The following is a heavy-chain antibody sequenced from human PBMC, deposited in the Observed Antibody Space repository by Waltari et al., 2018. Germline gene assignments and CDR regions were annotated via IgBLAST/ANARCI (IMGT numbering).Heavy chain of an antibody. V-gene: IGHV4-59*11. CDR3: ARGYDFWSGRSDAFDI. CDR2: IYYSGST. J-gene: IGHJ3*02. D-gene: IGHD3-3*01. CDR1: GGPISSHY. Sequence: QVQLQESGPGLVKHSETLSLTCTVSGGPISSHYWSWIRQPPGKGLEWIGYIYYSGSTNYNPSLKSRVTISVDTSKNQFSLKLSSVTAADTAVYYCARGYDFWSGRSDAFDIWGQGTMVTVSS.